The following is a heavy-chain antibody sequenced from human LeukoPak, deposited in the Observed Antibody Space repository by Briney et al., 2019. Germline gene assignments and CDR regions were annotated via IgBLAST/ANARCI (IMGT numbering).Heavy chain of an antibody. J-gene: IGHJ2*01. CDR1: GGSFSGYY. D-gene: IGHD3-22*01. CDR3: ARGRRAYYYDSRGYQRYFDL. V-gene: IGHV4-34*01. Sequence: PSETLSLTRAVNGGSFSGYYWSWIRQPPGKGLEWIGEINHSGSTKYYPSLKSRVTISVDTPKNQFSLKLSSVTAADTAVYYCARGRRAYYYDSRGYQRYFDLWGRGTLVTVSS. CDR2: INHSGST.